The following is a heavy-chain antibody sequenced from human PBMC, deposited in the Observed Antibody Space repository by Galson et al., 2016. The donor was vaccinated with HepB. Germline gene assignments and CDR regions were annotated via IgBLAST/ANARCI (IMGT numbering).Heavy chain of an antibody. CDR2: IYYSGST. CDR3: VRHPTYYDDSSGYGQYYYYYMDV. Sequence: SETLSLTCTVSAGSTRSNNYYWGWIRQPPGKGLEWIGTIYYSGSTYYNPSLKSRVTISVDTSKNQFSLKLSSVTASDTAVYYCVRHPTYYDDSSGYGQYYYYYMDVWGKRDHGHRLL. V-gene: IGHV4-39*01. CDR1: AGSTRSNNYY. J-gene: IGHJ6*03. D-gene: IGHD3-22*01.